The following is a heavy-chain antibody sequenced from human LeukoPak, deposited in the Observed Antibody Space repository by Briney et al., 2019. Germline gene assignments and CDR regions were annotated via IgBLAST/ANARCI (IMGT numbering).Heavy chain of an antibody. D-gene: IGHD1-14*01. V-gene: IGHV1-2*02. CDR2: INPNSGGT. CDR1: GYTFTGYY. J-gene: IGHJ3*02. CDR3: ARGHTGTETAFDI. Sequence: ASVKVSCKASGYTFTGYYMHWVRQAPGQGLEWMGWINPNSGGTNYAQKFQGRVTMTRDTSISTAYMELSRLRSDDTAVYYCARGHTGTETAFDIWGQGTMVTVSS.